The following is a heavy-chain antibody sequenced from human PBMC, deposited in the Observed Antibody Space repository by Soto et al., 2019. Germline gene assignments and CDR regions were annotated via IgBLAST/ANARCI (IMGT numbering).Heavy chain of an antibody. CDR1: GYTFTMYG. D-gene: IGHD2-21*02. J-gene: IGHJ6*02. CDR3: ARDEYGGDSGYAMDV. Sequence: GASVKVSCKASGYTFTMYGFSWVRQAPGQGLEWMGWINPDNGDTNYAQKFQGRVAMITDTSTSTAYMELRSLRSDDTAVYYCARDEYGGDSGYAMDVWGQGTTVTVSS. V-gene: IGHV1-18*01. CDR2: INPDNGDT.